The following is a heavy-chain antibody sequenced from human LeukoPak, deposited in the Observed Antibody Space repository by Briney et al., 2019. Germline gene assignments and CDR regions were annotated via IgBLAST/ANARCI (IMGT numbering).Heavy chain of an antibody. D-gene: IGHD3-10*01. CDR2: IYYSGST. CDR3: AGGLLWNDY. CDR1: GYSISSGYY. Sequence: SETLSLTCTVSGYSISSGYYWSWIRQPPGKGLEWIGYIYYSGSTNYDPSLKSRVTISVDTSKNQFSLKLSSVTAADTAVYYCAGGLLWNDYWGQGTLVTVSS. V-gene: IGHV4-61*01. J-gene: IGHJ4*02.